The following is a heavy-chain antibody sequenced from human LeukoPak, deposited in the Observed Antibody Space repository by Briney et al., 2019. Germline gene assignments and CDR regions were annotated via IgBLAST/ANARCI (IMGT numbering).Heavy chain of an antibody. J-gene: IGHJ6*03. CDR3: ARRSYGDYYYYYYMDV. Sequence: PSETLSLTCTVSGGSISSSSYYWGWIRQPPGKGLGWIGSIYYSGSTYYNPSLKSRVTISVDTSKNQFSLKLSSVTAADTAVYYCARRSYGDYYYYYYMDVWGKGTTVTVSS. D-gene: IGHD5-18*01. V-gene: IGHV4-39*01. CDR1: GGSISSSSYY. CDR2: IYYSGST.